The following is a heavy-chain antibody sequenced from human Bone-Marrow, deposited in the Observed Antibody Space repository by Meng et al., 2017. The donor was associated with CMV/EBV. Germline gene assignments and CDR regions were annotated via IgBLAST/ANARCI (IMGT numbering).Heavy chain of an antibody. CDR2: FIPIFGTA. CDR3: AGGVAGTKSFDY. V-gene: IGHV1-69*05. Sequence: SCTASVATFSSYAISWLRQAPGQVLAWMVGFIPIFGTATSAQKFQGRVTITTDESTSTAYMELSSLRSEDTAVYYCAGGVAGTKSFDYWGQGTLVTVSS. D-gene: IGHD6-19*01. J-gene: IGHJ4*02. CDR1: VATFSSYA.